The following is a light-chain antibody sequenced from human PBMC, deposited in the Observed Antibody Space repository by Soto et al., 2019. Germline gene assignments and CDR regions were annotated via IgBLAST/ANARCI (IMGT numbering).Light chain of an antibody. CDR2: AAS. CDR1: QSLTIY. V-gene: IGKV1-39*01. Sequence: HLTQKPSSLAASVGDRVALTCRASQSLTIYLNWYQHRPGKAPKLLISAASNLQPGVPSRFSGSGSGTDFSLTISSLQPEDSATYYCQQTYITPPFNFGPGTLLEVK. J-gene: IGKJ5*01. CDR3: QQTYITPPFN.